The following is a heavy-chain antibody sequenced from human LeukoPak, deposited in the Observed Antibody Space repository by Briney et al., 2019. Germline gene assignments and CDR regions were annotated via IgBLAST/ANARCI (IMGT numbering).Heavy chain of an antibody. Sequence: SETLSLTCAVSGYSISSGYYWGWIRQPPGKGLEWIGSIYHSGSTYYNPSLKSRVTRSVDTSKNQFSLKLSSVTAADTAVYYCARLTYTSCYEGYCYYYYMDVWGKGTTVTVSS. J-gene: IGHJ6*03. V-gene: IGHV4-38-2*01. CDR3: ARLTYTSCYEGYCYYYYMDV. CDR2: IYHSGST. CDR1: GYSISSGYY. D-gene: IGHD2-2*01.